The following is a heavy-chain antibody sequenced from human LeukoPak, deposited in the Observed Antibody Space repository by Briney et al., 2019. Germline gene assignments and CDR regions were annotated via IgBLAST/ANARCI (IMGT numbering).Heavy chain of an antibody. J-gene: IGHJ4*02. CDR3: ARHVTGGSGWYFDY. CDR1: GGSISSSSYY. D-gene: IGHD6-19*01. CDR2: IYYSGST. Sequence: SETLSLTCTVSGGSISSSSYYWGWIRQPPGKEQEWIGSIYYSGSTYYNPSLKSRVTISVDTSKNQFSLKLSSVTAADTAVYYCARHVTGGSGWYFDYWGQGTLVTVSS. V-gene: IGHV4-39*01.